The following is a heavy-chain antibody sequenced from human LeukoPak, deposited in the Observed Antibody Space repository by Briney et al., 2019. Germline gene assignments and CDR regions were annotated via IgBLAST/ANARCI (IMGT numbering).Heavy chain of an antibody. V-gene: IGHV3-23*01. D-gene: IGHD3-10*01. CDR2: ISGSGGST. CDR1: GFTFSSYA. J-gene: IGHJ4*02. CDR3: AKLPMYYYGSGSSKFDY. Sequence: PGGSLRLSCAASGFTFSSYAMSRVRQAPGKGLEWVSAISGSGGSTYYADSVKGRFTISRDNSKNTLYLQMNSLRAEDTAVYYCAKLPMYYYGSGSSKFDYWGQGTLVTVSS.